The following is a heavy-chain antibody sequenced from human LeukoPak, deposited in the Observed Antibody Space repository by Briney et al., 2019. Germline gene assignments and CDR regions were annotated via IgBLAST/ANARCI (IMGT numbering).Heavy chain of an antibody. J-gene: IGHJ4*02. Sequence: SETLSLTCAVYGGSFSGYYWSWIRQPPGKGLEWIGEINHSGSTNYNPSLKSRVTISVDTSKNQFSLKLSSVTAADTAVYYCARTHYGFWSGYFGPPKNHIEFDYWGQGTLVTVSS. V-gene: IGHV4-34*01. CDR2: INHSGST. D-gene: IGHD3-3*01. CDR1: GGSFSGYY. CDR3: ARTHYGFWSGYFGPPKNHIEFDY.